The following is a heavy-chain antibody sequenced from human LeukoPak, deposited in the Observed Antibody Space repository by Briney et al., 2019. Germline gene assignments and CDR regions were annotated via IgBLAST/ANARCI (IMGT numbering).Heavy chain of an antibody. D-gene: IGHD3/OR15-3a*01. CDR1: GFTFTTFW. Sequence: GSLRLSCATSGFTFTTFWMHWVRQAPGKGLVWVARINHDGSSANYVDSVKGRFTISRDNSKNTLYLQMNSLRAGDTAVYYCARAGLVYYFDYWGQGTLVTVSS. J-gene: IGHJ4*02. V-gene: IGHV3-74*01. CDR3: ARAGLVYYFDY. CDR2: INHDGSSA.